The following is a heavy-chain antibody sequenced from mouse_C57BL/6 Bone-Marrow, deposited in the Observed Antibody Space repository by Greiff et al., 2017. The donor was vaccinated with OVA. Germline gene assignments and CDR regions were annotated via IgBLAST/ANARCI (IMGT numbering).Heavy chain of an antibody. CDR3: ARGGAY. J-gene: IGHJ3*01. CDR2: IDPSDSYT. V-gene: IGHV1-69*01. Sequence: QVQLQQPGAELVMPGASVKLSCKASGYTFTSYWMHWVKQRPGQGLEWIGEIDPSDSYTNYNQKFKGKSTLTVDKSSSTAYMQLSSRTSEDSAVYYCARGGAYWGQGTLVTVSA. CDR1: GYTFTSYW.